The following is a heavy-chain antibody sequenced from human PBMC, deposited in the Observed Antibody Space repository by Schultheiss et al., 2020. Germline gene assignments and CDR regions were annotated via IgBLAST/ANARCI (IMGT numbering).Heavy chain of an antibody. D-gene: IGHD6-13*01. J-gene: IGHJ4*02. CDR2: ISYDGSNK. CDR3: ARDLSTRSSWSEYYFDS. Sequence: GGSLRLSCAASGFTFSTYTMHWVRQAPGKGLEWVAVISYDGSNKYYADSVKGRFTISRDNSKNTLYLQMSSLRAEDTAVYYCARDLSTRSSWSEYYFDSWGRGTLVTVSS. V-gene: IGHV3-30-3*01. CDR1: GFTFSTYT.